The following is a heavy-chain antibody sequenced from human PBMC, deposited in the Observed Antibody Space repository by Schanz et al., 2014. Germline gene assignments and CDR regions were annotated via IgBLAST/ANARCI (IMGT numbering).Heavy chain of an antibody. D-gene: IGHD6-19*01. CDR1: GLTFSDYY. CDR2: ISYDGSSK. CDR3: ARDLISSGWYG. Sequence: QVQLVESGGGLVKPGGSLRLSCAASGLTFSDYYMSWIRQAPGKGLEWVGVISYDGSSKNHADSVQGRFTISRDNSKNSLYLQMNSLRVEDTAVYYCARDLISSGWYGWGQGTLVTVSS. V-gene: IGHV3-33*08. J-gene: IGHJ4*02.